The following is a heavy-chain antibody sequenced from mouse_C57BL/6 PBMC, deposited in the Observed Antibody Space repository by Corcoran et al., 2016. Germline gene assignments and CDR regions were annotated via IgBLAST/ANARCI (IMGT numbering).Heavy chain of an antibody. Sequence: EVQLQQSGPELVKPGASVKISCKASGYTFTDYYMNWVKQSHGKSLEWIGDINPNNGGTSYNQKFKGKATLTVDKSSSTAYMELRSLTSEDSAVYYCARRRNNWGWFAYWGQGTLVTVSA. D-gene: IGHD4-1*01. CDR1: GYTFTDYY. CDR3: ARRRNNWGWFAY. CDR2: INPNNGGT. V-gene: IGHV1-26*01. J-gene: IGHJ3*01.